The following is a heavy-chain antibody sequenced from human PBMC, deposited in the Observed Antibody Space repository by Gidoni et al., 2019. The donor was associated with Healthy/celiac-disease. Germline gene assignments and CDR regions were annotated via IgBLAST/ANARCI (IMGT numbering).Heavy chain of an antibody. D-gene: IGHD5-12*01. CDR1: AGSISSGSYY. CDR3: ARGGSRGYSGYADAFDI. V-gene: IGHV4-61*02. CDR2: ISTSGST. J-gene: IGHJ3*02. Sequence: QVQLQESGPGLVKPSQTLSLTCTVSAGSISSGSYYWSWIRQPAGKGLEWIGRISTSGSTNYNPSLKSRVTISVDTSKNQFSLKLSSVTAADTAVYYCARGGSRGYSGYADAFDIWGQGTMVTVSS.